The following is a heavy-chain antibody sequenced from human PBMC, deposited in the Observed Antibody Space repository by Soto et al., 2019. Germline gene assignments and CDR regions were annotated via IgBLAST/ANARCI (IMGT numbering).Heavy chain of an antibody. CDR1: GFTFSSYS. J-gene: IGHJ5*02. Sequence: EVQLVESGGGLVQPGGSLRLSCAASGFTFSSYSMNWVRQAPGKGLEWVSYISSSSSTIYYADSVKGRFTISRDNAKNSLYLQMTRLRAEDTAVYYCARHPERIAEIGWFDPWGQGPLVTVSS. CDR3: ARHPERIAEIGWFDP. D-gene: IGHD6-13*01. V-gene: IGHV3-48*01. CDR2: ISSSSSTI.